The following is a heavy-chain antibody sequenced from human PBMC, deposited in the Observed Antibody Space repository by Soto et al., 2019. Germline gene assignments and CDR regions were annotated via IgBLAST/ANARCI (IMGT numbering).Heavy chain of an antibody. J-gene: IGHJ4*02. CDR3: ARRYGSAIDY. V-gene: IGHV4-59*08. D-gene: IGHD1-26*01. CDR2: IYYSGST. CDR1: GGSISSYY. Sequence: SETLSLPCTVAGGSISSYYCSWIRQPPGKGLEWIGYIYYSGSTNYNPSLKGRVTISVDTSKNQFSLKLSSVTAADTAVYYCARRYGSAIDYWGQGTLVTVSS.